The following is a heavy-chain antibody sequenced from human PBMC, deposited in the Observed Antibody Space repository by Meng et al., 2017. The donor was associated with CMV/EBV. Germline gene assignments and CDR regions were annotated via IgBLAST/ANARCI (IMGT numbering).Heavy chain of an antibody. J-gene: IGHJ4*02. CDR1: GGTFSSYA. V-gene: IGHV1-69*05. D-gene: IGHD4-17*01. CDR2: IIPIFGTA. Sequence: SVKVSCKASGGTFSSYAISWVRQAPGQGLEWMGGIIPIFGTANYAQKFQGRVTITTDESTSTAYMELSSLRSEDTAVYYCASARYGAYLGYFDYWGQGTLVTVSS. CDR3: ASARYGAYLGYFDY.